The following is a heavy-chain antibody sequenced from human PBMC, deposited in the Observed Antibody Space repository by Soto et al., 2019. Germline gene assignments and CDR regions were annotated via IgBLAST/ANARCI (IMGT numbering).Heavy chain of an antibody. V-gene: IGHV4-34*01. D-gene: IGHD3-10*01. Sequence: SETLSLTCAVYGGSFSGYYWSWIRQPPGKGLEWIGEINHRGNTKHNPSPKRRVTMSVDTSKNHFSLNLNSVTAADTAVYFCARKLGDFYYYGMDIWGQGTTVTVSS. CDR1: GGSFSGYY. CDR3: ARKLGDFYYYGMDI. J-gene: IGHJ6*02. CDR2: INHRGNT.